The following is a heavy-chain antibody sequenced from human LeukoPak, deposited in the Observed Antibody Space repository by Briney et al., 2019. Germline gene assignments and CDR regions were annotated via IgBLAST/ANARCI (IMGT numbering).Heavy chain of an antibody. J-gene: IGHJ6*03. Sequence: SGGSLRLSCAASGFTFSSYWMSWVRQAPGKGLEWVANIKQDGSEKYYVDSVKGRFTISRDNAKNSLYLQMNSLRAEDTAVYYCARVASQYYYYYMDVWGKGTTVTVSS. CDR2: IKQDGSEK. CDR3: ARVASQYYYYYMDV. V-gene: IGHV3-7*01. CDR1: GFTFSSYW. D-gene: IGHD2-21*01.